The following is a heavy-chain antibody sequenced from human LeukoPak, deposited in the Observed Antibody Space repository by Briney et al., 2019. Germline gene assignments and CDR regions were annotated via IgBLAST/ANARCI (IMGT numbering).Heavy chain of an antibody. D-gene: IGHD3-22*01. Sequence: ASVKVSCKASGDTFTSYYMHWVRQAPGQGREWMGIINPSGGSTSYAQKFQGRVTMTRDTSTSTVYMELSSLRSDDTAVYYCARVRYNYASSGYYWALSFDYWGQGTLVTVSS. CDR2: INPSGGST. CDR1: GDTFTSYY. CDR3: ARVRYNYASSGYYWALSFDY. V-gene: IGHV1-46*01. J-gene: IGHJ4*02.